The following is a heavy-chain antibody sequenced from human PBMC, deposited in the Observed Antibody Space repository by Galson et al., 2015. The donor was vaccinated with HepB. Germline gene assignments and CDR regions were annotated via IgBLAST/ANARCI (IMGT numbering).Heavy chain of an antibody. D-gene: IGHD3-16*02. CDR1: GDSVSSYSAG. CDR2: TYYRSKWYT. CDR3: AGGGPVRGALGWIDP. J-gene: IGHJ5*02. Sequence: CAISGDSVSSYSAGWNWIRQSPSRGLEWLGRTYYRSKWYTDYAVSVNGRISITPDTSRNQFSLQLSSVTPEDTAIYYCAGGGPVRGALGWIDPWGPGILVTVSS. V-gene: IGHV6-1*01.